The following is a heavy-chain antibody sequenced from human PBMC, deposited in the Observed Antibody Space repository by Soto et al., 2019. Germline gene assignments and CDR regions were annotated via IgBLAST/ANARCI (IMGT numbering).Heavy chain of an antibody. CDR3: ARDPPSFYCSSTSCSGAWFDP. Sequence: QLGGSLRLSCAASGFTFSSYWMSWVRQAPGKGLEWVANIKQDGSEKYYVDSVKGRFTISRDNAKNSLYLQMNSLRAEDTAVYYCARDPPSFYCSSTSCSGAWFDPWGQGTLVTVSS. CDR1: GFTFSSYW. J-gene: IGHJ5*02. V-gene: IGHV3-7*01. CDR2: IKQDGSEK. D-gene: IGHD2-2*01.